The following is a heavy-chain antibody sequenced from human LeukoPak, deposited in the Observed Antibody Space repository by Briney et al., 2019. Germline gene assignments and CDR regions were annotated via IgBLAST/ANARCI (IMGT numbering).Heavy chain of an antibody. D-gene: IGHD6-6*01. J-gene: IGHJ4*02. CDR2: IYYTGST. Sequence: SGTLSLTCTVSGGSISNNHWSWSRQPPGKGLEWIGYIYYTGSTNYSPSPTSRVNISVDTSKNQFSLNLTSVTAADTAVYYCARWGSIAVARFDYWGQGTLVTVSS. CDR1: GGSISNNH. V-gene: IGHV4-59*01. CDR3: ARWGSIAVARFDY.